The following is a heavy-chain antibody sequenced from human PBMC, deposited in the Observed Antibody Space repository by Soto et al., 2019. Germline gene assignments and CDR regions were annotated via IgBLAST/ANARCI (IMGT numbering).Heavy chain of an antibody. CDR2: VNTDGSTT. V-gene: IGHV3-74*01. D-gene: IGHD2-8*02. Sequence: EVQLVESGGGLVQPGGSLRLSCVASGFTFSSHWMHWVRQAPGKGLVWVSRVNTDGSTTHYADSVKGRFTISRDNAKNTLYLQMNSLRAEDTAVYYCLRALFSSTGSDYWGQGTLVTVSS. J-gene: IGHJ4*02. CDR1: GFTFSSHW. CDR3: LRALFSSTGSDY.